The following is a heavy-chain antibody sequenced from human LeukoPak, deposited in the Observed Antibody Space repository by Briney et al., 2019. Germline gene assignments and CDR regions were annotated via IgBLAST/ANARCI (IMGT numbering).Heavy chain of an antibody. CDR1: GYTFTGYY. CDR3: ARDTYSSIVVVPAAIWFDP. J-gene: IGHJ5*02. V-gene: IGHV1-2*02. D-gene: IGHD2-2*02. Sequence: ASVKVSCKASGYTFTGYYMHWVRQAPGQGLEWMGWINPNSGGTNYAQKFQGRVTMTRDTSISTAYMELSRLRSGDTAVYYCARDTYSSIVVVPAAIWFDPWGQGTLVTVSS. CDR2: INPNSGGT.